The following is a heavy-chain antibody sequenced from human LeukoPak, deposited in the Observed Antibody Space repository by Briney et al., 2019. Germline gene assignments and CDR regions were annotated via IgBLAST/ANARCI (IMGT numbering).Heavy chain of an antibody. CDR2: IKQDGSEK. CDR1: GFTFSSYC. CDR3: ARIRDYGGNSENAFDI. D-gene: IGHD4-23*01. Sequence: GGSLRLSCAASGFTFSSYCMSWVRQAPGKGLEWVANIKQDGSEKYYVDSVKGRFTISRDNAKNSLYLQMNSLRAEDTAVYYCARIRDYGGNSENAFDIWGQGTMVTVSS. V-gene: IGHV3-7*05. J-gene: IGHJ3*02.